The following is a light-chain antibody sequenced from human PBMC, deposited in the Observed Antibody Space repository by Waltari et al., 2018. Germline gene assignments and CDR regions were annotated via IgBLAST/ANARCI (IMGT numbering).Light chain of an antibody. J-gene: IGLJ2*01. CDR3: SSYAGSNNVI. CDR2: EVT. Sequence: QSALTQPPSASGSRGQSVTISCHGTNSDVGSYHYVSWYQQHPGKAPKLMIYEVTKRPSGVPDRFSGSKSGNMASLTVSGLQAEDEADYYCSSYAGSNNVIFGGGTRLTVL. CDR1: NSDVGSYHY. V-gene: IGLV2-8*01.